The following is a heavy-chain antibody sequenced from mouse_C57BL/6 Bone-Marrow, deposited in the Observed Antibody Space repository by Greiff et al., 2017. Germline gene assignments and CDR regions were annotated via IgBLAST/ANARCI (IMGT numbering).Heavy chain of an antibody. CDR2: IDPSDSYT. CDR3: ARNYYGSRGRFAY. J-gene: IGHJ3*01. V-gene: IGHV1-69*01. D-gene: IGHD1-1*01. Sequence: QVQLQQPGAELVMPGASVKLSCKASGYTFTSYWMHWVKQRPGQGLEWIGEIDPSDSYTNYNQKFKGKSTLTVDKSSSTAYMQLSSLPSEDSAVYYCARNYYGSRGRFAYWGQGTLVTVSA. CDR1: GYTFTSYW.